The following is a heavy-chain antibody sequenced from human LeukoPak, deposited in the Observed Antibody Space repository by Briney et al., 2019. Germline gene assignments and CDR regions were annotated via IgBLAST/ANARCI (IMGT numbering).Heavy chain of an antibody. V-gene: IGHV3-7*01. CDR2: IKQDGSEK. J-gene: IGHJ2*01. D-gene: IGHD3-3*01. Sequence: GGSLRLSCAASGFTFSSYWMSWVRQAPGKGLEWVANIKQDGSEKYYVDSVKGRFTISRDNAKNSLYLQMNSLRAEDTAVYYCARLDRDDFWSGRLWYFDLWGRGTLVTVSS. CDR3: ARLDRDDFWSGRLWYFDL. CDR1: GFTFSSYW.